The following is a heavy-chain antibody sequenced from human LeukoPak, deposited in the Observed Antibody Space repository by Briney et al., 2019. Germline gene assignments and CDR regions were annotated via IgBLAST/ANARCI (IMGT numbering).Heavy chain of an antibody. CDR3: ARNNTLMMYPRGGEDKGFDY. CDR2: IYYSGST. J-gene: IGHJ4*02. D-gene: IGHD2-8*01. Sequence: SETLCLTCTVSGGSISSSSYYWGWIRQPPGKGLEWIGSIYYSGSTHYNPSLKSRVTISVDTSKNEFSLKLSSVTAADTAVYYCARNNTLMMYPRGGEDKGFDYWGQGTLVTVSS. CDR1: GGSISSSSYY. V-gene: IGHV4-39*01.